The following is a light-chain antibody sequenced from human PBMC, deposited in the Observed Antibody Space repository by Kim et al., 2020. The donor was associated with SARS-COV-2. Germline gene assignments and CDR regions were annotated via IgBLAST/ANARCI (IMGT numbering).Light chain of an antibody. Sequence: ELVLTQSPGTLSLSPGEGATLSCRASQSVNGRFLAWYQQKPSQAPRLLIYGASTRATGIPDRFSGSGSGTDFTLTISRLEPEDFAMYYCQQYDRSVWTFGQGTKVEIK. CDR2: GAS. V-gene: IGKV3-20*01. J-gene: IGKJ1*01. CDR1: QSVNGRF. CDR3: QQYDRSVWT.